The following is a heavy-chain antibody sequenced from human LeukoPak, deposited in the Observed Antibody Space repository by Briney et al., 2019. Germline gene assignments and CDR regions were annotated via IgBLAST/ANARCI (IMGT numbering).Heavy chain of an antibody. Sequence: ASETLSLTCTVSGGTISSYYWSWIRQPPGKGLEWIGYIYYSGSTNYNPSLKSRVTISVDTSKNQFSLKLSSVTAADTAVYYCARELWFGELYWFDPWGQGTLVTVPS. CDR3: ARELWFGELYWFDP. D-gene: IGHD3-10*01. J-gene: IGHJ5*02. CDR2: IYYSGST. CDR1: GGTISSYY. V-gene: IGHV4-59*01.